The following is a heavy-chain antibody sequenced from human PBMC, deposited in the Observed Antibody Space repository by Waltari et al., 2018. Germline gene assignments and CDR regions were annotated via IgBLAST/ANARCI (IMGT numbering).Heavy chain of an antibody. CDR1: GFTVSSNY. D-gene: IGHD3-10*01. Sequence: EVQLVESGGGLIQPGGSLRLSCAASGFTVSSNYMRWVRQAPGKGLEWVSVIYSGGSTYYADSVKGRFTISRDNSKNTLYLQMNSLRAEDTAVYYCARDQLLMVRGALGAFDIWGQGTMVTVSS. J-gene: IGHJ3*02. V-gene: IGHV3-53*01. CDR3: ARDQLLMVRGALGAFDI. CDR2: IYSGGST.